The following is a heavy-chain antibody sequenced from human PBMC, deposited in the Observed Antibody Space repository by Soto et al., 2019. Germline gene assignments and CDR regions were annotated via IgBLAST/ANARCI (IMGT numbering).Heavy chain of an antibody. J-gene: IGHJ5*02. D-gene: IGHD1-7*01. Sequence: ASVKVSCKASGYTFTSYDINWVRQATGQGLEWMGWMNPNSGNTGYAQKFQGRVTMTRNTSISTAYMELSSLRSEDTAVYYCARTGTKYISFDPWGQGTLVTVSS. CDR1: GYTFTSYD. CDR3: ARTGTKYISFDP. V-gene: IGHV1-8*01. CDR2: MNPNSGNT.